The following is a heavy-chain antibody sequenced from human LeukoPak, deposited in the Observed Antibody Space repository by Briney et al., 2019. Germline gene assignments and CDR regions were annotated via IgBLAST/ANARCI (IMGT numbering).Heavy chain of an antibody. CDR2: IRYDGSNK. V-gene: IGHV3-30*02. Sequence: PGGSLRLSCAASGFTFSSYGMHWVRQAPGKGLEWVAFIRYDGSNKYYADSVKGRFTISRDNSKNTLYLQMNSLRAEDTVVYYCAKDGASGSYYYYYYYMDVWGKGTTVTISS. CDR1: GFTFSSYG. J-gene: IGHJ6*03. D-gene: IGHD1-26*01. CDR3: AKDGASGSYYYYYYYMDV.